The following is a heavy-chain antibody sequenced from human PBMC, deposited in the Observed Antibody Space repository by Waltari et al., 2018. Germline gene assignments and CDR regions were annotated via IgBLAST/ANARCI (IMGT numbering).Heavy chain of an antibody. CDR2: INAGNGNT. CDR1: GYTFTSYA. Sequence: QVQLVQSGAEVKKPGASVKVSCKASGYTFTSYAMHWVRQAPGQRLEWVGWINAGNGNTKYSQKFQGIVTITRETAASTAYMELSSLRSEDTAVYYCARDRGSMVRGVIIPGYWGQGTLVTVSS. CDR3: ARDRGSMVRGVIIPGY. V-gene: IGHV1-3*01. J-gene: IGHJ4*02. D-gene: IGHD3-10*01.